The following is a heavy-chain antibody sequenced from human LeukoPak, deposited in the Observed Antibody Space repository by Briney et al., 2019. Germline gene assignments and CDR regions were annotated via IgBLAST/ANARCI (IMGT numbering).Heavy chain of an antibody. J-gene: IGHJ3*02. CDR2: IIPIFGTA. Sequence: ASVKASCKASGGTFSSYAISWVRQAPGQGLEWMGGIIPIFGTANYAQKFQGRVTITADESTSTAYMELSSLRSEDTAVYYCARGRDGYNDAFDIWGQGTMVTVSS. CDR3: ARGRDGYNDAFDI. D-gene: IGHD5-24*01. V-gene: IGHV1-69*13. CDR1: GGTFSSYA.